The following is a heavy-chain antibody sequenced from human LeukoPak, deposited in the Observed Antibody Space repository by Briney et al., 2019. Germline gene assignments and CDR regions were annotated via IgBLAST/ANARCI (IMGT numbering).Heavy chain of an antibody. V-gene: IGHV4-34*01. CDR2: IYYSGST. CDR1: GGSFSGYY. J-gene: IGHJ5*02. Sequence: PSETMSLTCAVYGGSFSGYYWGWIRQPPGKGLEWIGSIYYSGSTYYNPSLKSRVTMSVDTSKNQFSLKLSSVTAADTAVYYCAREGDFWSGVGFDPWGQGTLVTVAS. CDR3: AREGDFWSGVGFDP. D-gene: IGHD3-3*01.